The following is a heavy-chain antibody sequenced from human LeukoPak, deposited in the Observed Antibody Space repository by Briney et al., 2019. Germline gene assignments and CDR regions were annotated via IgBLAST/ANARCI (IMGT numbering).Heavy chain of an antibody. Sequence: PGGSLRLSCAASGFTFSSYAMSWVRQAPGKGLEWVSAISGSGGSTYYADSVKGRFTISRDNSKNTLYLQMNSLRAEDTAVYYCAKAHGNTHITIFGVVIRYYYYMDVWGKGTTVIISS. CDR2: ISGSGGST. J-gene: IGHJ6*03. D-gene: IGHD3-3*01. V-gene: IGHV3-23*01. CDR3: AKAHGNTHITIFGVVIRYYYYMDV. CDR1: GFTFSSYA.